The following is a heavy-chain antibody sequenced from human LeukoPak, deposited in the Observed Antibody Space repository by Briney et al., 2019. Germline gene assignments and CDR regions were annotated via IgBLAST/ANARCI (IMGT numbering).Heavy chain of an antibody. Sequence: ASVKVSCKASGYTFTSYGISWVRQAPGQGLEWMGWISAYNGNTNYAQKLQGRVTMTTDTSTSTAYMELRSLRSDDTAVYYCAREQGINIYYYYYMDVWGKGTTVTVSS. J-gene: IGHJ6*03. CDR2: ISAYNGNT. CDR3: AREQGINIYYYYYMDV. D-gene: IGHD2-15*01. CDR1: GYTFTSYG. V-gene: IGHV1-18*01.